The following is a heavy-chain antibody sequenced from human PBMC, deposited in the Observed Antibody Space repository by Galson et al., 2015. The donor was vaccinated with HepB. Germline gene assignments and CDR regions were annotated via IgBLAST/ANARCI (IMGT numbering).Heavy chain of an antibody. Sequence: SLRLSCAASGFTFSSYGMHWVRQAPGKGLEWVAVTSYDGSNKYYADSVKGRFTISRDNSKNTLYLQMNSLRAEDTAVYYCARDGLSYCGGDCYPWGWYFELWGRGTLVTVSS. CDR3: ARDGLSYCGGDCYPWGWYFEL. D-gene: IGHD2-21*02. V-gene: IGHV3-30*03. CDR1: GFTFSSYG. CDR2: TSYDGSNK. J-gene: IGHJ2*01.